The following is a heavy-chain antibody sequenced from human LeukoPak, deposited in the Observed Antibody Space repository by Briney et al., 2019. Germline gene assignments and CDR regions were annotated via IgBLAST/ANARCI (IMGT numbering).Heavy chain of an antibody. CDR1: GFIFSSYS. J-gene: IGHJ4*02. CDR3: AREQPAGSTDY. CDR2: ISPDGTKT. Sequence: GGSLRLSCAASGFIFSSYSMHWVRQAPGKGLEYVSVISPDGTKTYYTNSVRGRFTISRDDSKNALYLQMGSLRDEDTAMYFCAREQPAGSTDYWGQGILVTVSS. V-gene: IGHV3-64*01. D-gene: IGHD2-2*01.